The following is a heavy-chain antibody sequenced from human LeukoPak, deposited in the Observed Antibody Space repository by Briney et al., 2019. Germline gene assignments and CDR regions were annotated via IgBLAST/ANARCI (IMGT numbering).Heavy chain of an antibody. CDR1: GGSISSYY. CDR2: IYYSGST. CDR3: ARLGGSYYFDY. V-gene: IGHV4-59*08. Sequence: SATLSLTCTVSGGSISSYYWSWIRQPPGKGLEWIGYIYYSGSTNYNPSLKSRVTISVDTSKNQFSLKLSSVTAADTAVYYCARLGGSYYFDYWGQGTLVTVSS. D-gene: IGHD1-26*01. J-gene: IGHJ4*02.